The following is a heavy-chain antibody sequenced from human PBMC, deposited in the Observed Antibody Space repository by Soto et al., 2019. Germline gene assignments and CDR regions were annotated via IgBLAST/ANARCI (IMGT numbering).Heavy chain of an antibody. J-gene: IGHJ4*02. V-gene: IGHV1-3*05. D-gene: IGHD2-8*02. Sequence: QVQLVQSGAEEKKPGASVKVSCKASGYTFTSYAIHWVRQAPGQRLEWMGWINACNGNTKYSQKFQGRVTITRDTSASTAYMELSSLKSEDTAVYYCARGDWWLFDYWGQGTLVTVSS. CDR2: INACNGNT. CDR1: GYTFTSYA. CDR3: ARGDWWLFDY.